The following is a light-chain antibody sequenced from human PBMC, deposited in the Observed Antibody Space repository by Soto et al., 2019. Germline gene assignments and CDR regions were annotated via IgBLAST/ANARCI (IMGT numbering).Light chain of an antibody. Sequence: IVMTQSPATLPVSPGERATLSCRASQSVSTKLAWYQQKPGQAPRLLIYGASTRATGIPARFSGSGSGTEFTLTIGSLQSADFAVYYCQQFHNWPTITFGQGTRLEIK. V-gene: IGKV3-15*01. CDR3: QQFHNWPTIT. CDR1: QSVSTK. CDR2: GAS. J-gene: IGKJ5*01.